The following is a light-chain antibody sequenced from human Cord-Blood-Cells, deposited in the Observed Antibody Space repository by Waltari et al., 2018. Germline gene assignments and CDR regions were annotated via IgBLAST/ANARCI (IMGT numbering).Light chain of an antibody. CDR3: QQSYSTPRT. Sequence: DIQMTQSPPSLSASVGDRVTITCRASPSISSYFNWYQQKPGKAPKLLIYAASSLQSGVPSRFSGSGSGTDFTLTISSLQPEDFATYYCQQSYSTPRTFGQGTKVEIK. J-gene: IGKJ1*01. CDR1: PSISSY. V-gene: IGKV1-39*01. CDR2: AAS.